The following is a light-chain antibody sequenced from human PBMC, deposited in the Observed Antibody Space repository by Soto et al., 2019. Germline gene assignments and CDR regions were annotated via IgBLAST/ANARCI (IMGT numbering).Light chain of an antibody. CDR2: GNS. Sequence: QSVLTQPPSVSGAPGQRVTMSCTGSSSNIGAGYDVHWYQQLPGTAPKLLIYGNSNRPSGVPDRFSGSKSGTSASLAITGLQAADEADYYCQSYDSSLNAYVFGTGTKVTVL. CDR1: SSNIGAGYD. J-gene: IGLJ1*01. CDR3: QSYDSSLNAYV. V-gene: IGLV1-40*01.